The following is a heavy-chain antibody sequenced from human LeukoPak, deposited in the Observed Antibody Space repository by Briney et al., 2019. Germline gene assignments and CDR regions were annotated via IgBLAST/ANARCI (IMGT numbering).Heavy chain of an antibody. CDR2: IKQDGSEK. V-gene: IGHV3-7*01. Sequence: PGGSLRLSCAASGFTFSSYWMSWVRQAPGKGLEWVANIKQDGSEKYYVDSVKGRFTISRDNAKNSLYLQMKSLRAEDTAVYYCARVANYYYMDVWGKGTTVTVSS. CDR3: ARVANYYYMDV. J-gene: IGHJ6*03. CDR1: GFTFSSYW.